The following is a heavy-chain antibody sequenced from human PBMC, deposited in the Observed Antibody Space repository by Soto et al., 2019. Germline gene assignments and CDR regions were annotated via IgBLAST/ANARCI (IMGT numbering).Heavy chain of an antibody. V-gene: IGHV1-18*01. CDR1: GYTFTSYG. CDR2: ISAYNGNT. J-gene: IGHJ6*02. CDR3: ARAPWIQLWSYYYYGMDV. Sequence: EASVKVSCKASGYTFTSYGISWVRQAPGQGLEWMGWISAYNGNTNYAQKLQGRVTMTTDTSTSTAYMELRSLRSDDTAVYYCARAPWIQLWSYYYYGMDVWGQGTTVTVSS. D-gene: IGHD5-18*01.